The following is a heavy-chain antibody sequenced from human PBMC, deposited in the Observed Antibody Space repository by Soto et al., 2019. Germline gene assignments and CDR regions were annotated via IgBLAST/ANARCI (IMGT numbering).Heavy chain of an antibody. Sequence: QVQLVESGGGVVQPGRSLRLSCAASGFTFSSYGMHWVRQAPGKGLEWVAVISYDGSNKYYADSVKGRFTISRDNSKNTXCLQMNSLRAEDTAVYYCAKNLEQQLGPYYYYGMDVWGQGTTVTVSS. J-gene: IGHJ6*02. CDR2: ISYDGSNK. CDR1: GFTFSSYG. D-gene: IGHD6-13*01. V-gene: IGHV3-30*18. CDR3: AKNLEQQLGPYYYYGMDV.